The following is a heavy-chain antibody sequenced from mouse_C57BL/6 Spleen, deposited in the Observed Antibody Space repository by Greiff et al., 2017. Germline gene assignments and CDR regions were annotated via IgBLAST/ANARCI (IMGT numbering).Heavy chain of an antibody. CDR1: GFTFSNYW. CDR2: IRLKSDNYAT. D-gene: IGHD2-1*01. CDR3: TAGGNYFYYFDY. Sequence: EVKLQESGGGLVQPGGSMKLSCVASGFTFSNYWMNWVRQSPEKGLEWVAQIRLKSDNYATHYAESVKGRFTISRDDSKSSVYLQMNNLRAEDTGIYYCTAGGNYFYYFDYWGQGTTLTVSS. J-gene: IGHJ2*01. V-gene: IGHV6-3*01.